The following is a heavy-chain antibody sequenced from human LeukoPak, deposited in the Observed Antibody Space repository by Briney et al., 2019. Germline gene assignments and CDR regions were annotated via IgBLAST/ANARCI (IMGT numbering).Heavy chain of an antibody. CDR3: ARTGYSSGWYLDY. CDR2: IYYSGST. J-gene: IGHJ4*02. V-gene: IGHV4-61*01. D-gene: IGHD6-19*01. CDR1: GGSISSSSYY. Sequence: SETLSLTCTVSGGSISSSSYYWSWIRQPPGKGLEWIGYIYYSGSTNYNPSLKSRVTISVDTSKNQFSLELSSVTAADTAVYYCARTGYSSGWYLDYWGQGTLVTVSS.